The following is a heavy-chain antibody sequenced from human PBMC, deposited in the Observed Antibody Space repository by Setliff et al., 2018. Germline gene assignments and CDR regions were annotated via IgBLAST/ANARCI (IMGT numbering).Heavy chain of an antibody. CDR2: ISGYNGYT. V-gene: IGHV1-18*01. J-gene: IGHJ6*03. D-gene: IGHD3-22*01. CDR3: VREGVDSRSSTDYRYYMDV. CDR1: GYTFAKYG. Sequence: ASVKVSCKAFGYTFAKYGTSWVRQAPGQGLEWMGWISGYNGYTVYAQKLQGRVTLTTDTSTGTAYMEVRGLRSDDTAQYYCVREGVDSRSSTDYRYYMDVWGKGTTVTVSS.